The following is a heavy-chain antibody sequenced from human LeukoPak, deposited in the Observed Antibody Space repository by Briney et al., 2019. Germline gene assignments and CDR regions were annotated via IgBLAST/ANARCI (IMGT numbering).Heavy chain of an antibody. J-gene: IGHJ4*02. CDR3: ARDGPVWSGSDY. Sequence: SETLSLTCTVSGGSISSYYWGWIRQPPGKGLEWIGSIYYSGSTYYNPSLKSRVTISVDTSKNQFSLKLSSVTAADTAVYYCARDGPVWSGSDYWGQGTLVTVSS. CDR2: IYYSGST. CDR1: GGSISSYY. D-gene: IGHD3-3*01. V-gene: IGHV4-39*07.